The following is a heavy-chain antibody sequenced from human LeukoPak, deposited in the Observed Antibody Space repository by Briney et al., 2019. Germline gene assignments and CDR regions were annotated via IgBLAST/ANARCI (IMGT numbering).Heavy chain of an antibody. CDR3: ARRKGYYDTSGYYAFDY. Sequence: GESLRISCKASGYRFISHWIGCVRQKPGKGLEWMGIVFPHDSDTRVSPSFQGQVTISVDKSISTAFLQWSSLSASDTAMYYCARRKGYYDTSGYYAFDYWGQGTLVTVSS. J-gene: IGHJ4*02. CDR1: GYRFISHW. CDR2: VFPHDSDT. D-gene: IGHD3-22*01. V-gene: IGHV5-51*01.